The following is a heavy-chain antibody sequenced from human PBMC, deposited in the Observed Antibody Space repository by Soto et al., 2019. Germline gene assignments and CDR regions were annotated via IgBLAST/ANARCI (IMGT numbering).Heavy chain of an antibody. CDR2: IWYDGINK. Sequence: QVQLVESGGGVVQPGRSLRLSCAASGFTFSNNGMHWVRQAPGKGLEWVAVIWYDGINKYYADSVKGRFIISRDNSKNTVYLQMNSLRAEDTAVYYCARDRVQMVDGPDVWGQGTTVTVSS. CDR3: ARDRVQMVDGPDV. J-gene: IGHJ6*02. V-gene: IGHV3-33*01. D-gene: IGHD2-15*01. CDR1: GFTFSNNG.